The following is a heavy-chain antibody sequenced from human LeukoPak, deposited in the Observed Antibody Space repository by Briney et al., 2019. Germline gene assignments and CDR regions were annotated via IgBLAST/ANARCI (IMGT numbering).Heavy chain of an antibody. J-gene: IGHJ4*02. D-gene: IGHD5-18*01. Sequence: GASVKVSCKASGYTFTGHYMHWVRQAPGQGLEWMGRIKPNSGGTNYAQKFQGRVTMTRDTSISTAYMELSRLRSDDTAVYYCARSDTAMGFDYWGQGTLVTVSS. V-gene: IGHV1-2*06. CDR2: IKPNSGGT. CDR3: ARSDTAMGFDY. CDR1: GYTFTGHY.